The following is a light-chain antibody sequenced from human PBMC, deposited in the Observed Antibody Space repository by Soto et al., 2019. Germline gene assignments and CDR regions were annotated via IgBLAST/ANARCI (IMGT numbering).Light chain of an antibody. J-gene: IGKJ4*01. Sequence: EIVLPQSPGTLSLSPGERATLSCRASQSVSRRYLAWYQQKPGQAPRLLIYGASSRATGIPDRFRGSGSGTDFTLTISRLEPEDCAVYYCQQQGSSPLTFGGGTKVEIK. V-gene: IGKV3-20*01. CDR2: GAS. CDR1: QSVSRRY. CDR3: QQQGSSPLT.